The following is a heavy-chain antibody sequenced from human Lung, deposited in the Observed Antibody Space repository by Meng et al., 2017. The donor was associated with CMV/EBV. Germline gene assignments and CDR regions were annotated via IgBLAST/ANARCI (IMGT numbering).Heavy chain of an antibody. Sequence: SETLSLXXTVSGHPITTYYWSWIRQPPGKGLEWIGYISCSGSTNYSPSLRSRVSLSVDTSKNQFSLELSAVTAADTAIYYCARDRAALGYYYYAMDVWGQGTXVTVSS. CDR2: ISCSGST. V-gene: IGHV4-59*01. CDR1: GHPITTYY. CDR3: ARDRAALGYYYYAMDV. J-gene: IGHJ6*02. D-gene: IGHD2-15*01.